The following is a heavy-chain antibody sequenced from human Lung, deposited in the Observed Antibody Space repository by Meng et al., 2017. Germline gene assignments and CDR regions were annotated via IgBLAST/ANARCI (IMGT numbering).Heavy chain of an antibody. CDR3: ARAGAYDYLDY. J-gene: IGHJ4*02. CDR1: GFTFSSYS. Sequence: GESLKISCAVSGFTFSSYSIHWVRQAPGKGLEWMAVTSFDETNKYYADSVKGRFTISRDNSKNTLNLEMDSLRAEDTAVYYCARAGAYDYLDYWGQGTLVTGSS. D-gene: IGHD5-12*01. CDR2: TSFDETNK. V-gene: IGHV3-30*04.